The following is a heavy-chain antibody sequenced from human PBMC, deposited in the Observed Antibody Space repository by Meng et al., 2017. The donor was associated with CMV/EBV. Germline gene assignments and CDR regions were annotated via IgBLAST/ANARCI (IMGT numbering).Heavy chain of an antibody. CDR1: GFSLDECG. D-gene: IGHD5-24*01. J-gene: IGHJ4*02. Sequence: SGFSLDECGEGWVRQAPGKGLEWVSGINWNGGSTGYADSVKGRFTISRDNAKNSLYLKMNSLRAEDTALYYCARVHGYPHLYYFDYWGQGTLVTVSS. V-gene: IGHV3-20*03. CDR3: ARVHGYPHLYYFDY. CDR2: INWNGGST.